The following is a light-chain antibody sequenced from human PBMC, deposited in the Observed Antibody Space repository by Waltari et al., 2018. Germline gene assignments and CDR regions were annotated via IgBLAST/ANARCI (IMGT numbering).Light chain of an antibody. CDR2: DAS. V-gene: IGKV3-11*01. Sequence: EIVLTQSPVTLSLSPGERATLSCRASPSVADYLVWYQQRAGQAPRLLIYDASNRAAGIPDRFSGSGSGTDFTLTISSLEPEDFAVYYCQQRSKWPGTFGQGTKIEIK. CDR1: PSVADY. CDR3: QQRSKWPGT. J-gene: IGKJ1*01.